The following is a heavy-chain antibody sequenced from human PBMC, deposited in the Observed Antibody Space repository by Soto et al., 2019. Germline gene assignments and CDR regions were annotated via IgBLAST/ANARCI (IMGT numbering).Heavy chain of an antibody. CDR3: ASEVGATDYYGMDV. D-gene: IGHD1-26*01. J-gene: IGHJ6*02. CDR1: GFTFSDYY. V-gene: IGHV3-11*06. CDR2: ISSSSSYT. Sequence: PXGSLRLSCAAAGFTFSDYYMSWIRQAPGKGLEWVSYISSSSSYTNYADSVKGRFTISRDNAKNSLYLQMNSLRAEDTAVYYCASEVGATDYYGMDVWGQGTTVTVSS.